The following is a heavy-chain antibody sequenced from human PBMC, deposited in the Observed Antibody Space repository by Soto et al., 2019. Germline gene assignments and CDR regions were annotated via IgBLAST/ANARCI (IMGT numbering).Heavy chain of an antibody. CDR2: ISYDGSNK. D-gene: IGHD3-22*01. Sequence: GGSLRLSCAASGFTFSSYAMHWVRQAPGKGLEWVAVISYDGSNKYYADSVKGRFTIPRDNSKNTLYLQMNSLRAEDTAVYYCARDHGNYYDSSGSDYWGQGTLVTVSS. CDR3: ARDHGNYYDSSGSDY. CDR1: GFTFSSYA. V-gene: IGHV3-30-3*01. J-gene: IGHJ4*02.